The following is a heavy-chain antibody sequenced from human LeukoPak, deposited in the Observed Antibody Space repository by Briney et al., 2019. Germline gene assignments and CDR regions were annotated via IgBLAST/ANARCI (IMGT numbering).Heavy chain of an antibody. J-gene: IGHJ4*02. CDR1: GGSISSYY. D-gene: IGHD3-22*01. Sequence: SETLSLTCTVSGGSISSYYWSGIRQPPGKGLEWIGYIYYSGSTNYNPSLKSRVTISVDTSKNQFSLKLSSVTAADTAVYYCARTPIVVVREFLFDYWGQGTLVTVSS. V-gene: IGHV4-59*01. CDR3: ARTPIVVVREFLFDY. CDR2: IYYSGST.